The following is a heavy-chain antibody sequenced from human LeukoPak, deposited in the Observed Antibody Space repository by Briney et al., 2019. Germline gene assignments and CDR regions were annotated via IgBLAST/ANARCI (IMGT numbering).Heavy chain of an antibody. CDR2: IKQDGSEK. Sequence: GGSLRLSCAASGFPFSSYWRGWVRQAPGEGLEWVANIKQDGSEKRYVDPVKGRFTISRDNAKNSLYLQMNSLRAEDTGVHYCVRAPATNQWRCMEYWGQGTLVTVSS. V-gene: IGHV3-7*01. J-gene: IGHJ4*02. CDR1: GFPFSSYW. D-gene: IGHD2-8*02. CDR3: VRAPATNQWRCMEY.